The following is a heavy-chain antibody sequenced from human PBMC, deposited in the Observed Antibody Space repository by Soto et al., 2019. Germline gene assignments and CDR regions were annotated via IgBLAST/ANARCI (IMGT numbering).Heavy chain of an antibody. CDR1: GFIFTTSD. V-gene: IGHV3-23*04. Sequence: EVQLVESEGGLVQPGGSLRLSCEASGFIFTTSDMSWVRQAPGKGLEWISSITITGDTTHYADSVKGRFTISRDNSRNPVYLPMNRLRVDETGVNYWGKGGGGDHGYWGQGTLVAVSS. D-gene: IGHD2-21*02. CDR3: GKGGGGDHGY. CDR2: ITITGDTT. J-gene: IGHJ4*02.